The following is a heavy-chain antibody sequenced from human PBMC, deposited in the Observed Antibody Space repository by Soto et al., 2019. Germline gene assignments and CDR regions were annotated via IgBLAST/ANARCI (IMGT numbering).Heavy chain of an antibody. CDR1: GFTVGNYW. D-gene: IGHD3-3*01. J-gene: IGHJ4*02. CDR2: INKDGSDA. Sequence: EVQLVESGGGLVQPGGSLRLSCAASGFTVGNYWMTWVRQAPGKGLEWLANINKDGSDAYHVDSVRGRFTISRDTAKSSLFLEMNSLRVEDTAVYFCARCGASFLESECWGQGTLVTVSS. V-gene: IGHV3-7*01. CDR3: ARCGASFLESEC.